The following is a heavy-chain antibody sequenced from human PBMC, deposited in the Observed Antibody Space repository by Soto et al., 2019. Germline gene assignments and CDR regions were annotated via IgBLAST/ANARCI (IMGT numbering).Heavy chain of an antibody. CDR2: IWYDGSNK. Sequence: QVQLVESGGGVVQPGRSLRLSCAASGFTFSSYGMHWVRQAPGKGLEWVAVIWYDGSNKYYADSVKGRFTISRDNSKNTLYLKMNSLGAEDTAVYYCARDMMGWGSYYDILTGPPAYYYYGMDVWGQGTTVTVSS. CDR3: ARDMMGWGSYYDILTGPPAYYYYGMDV. CDR1: GFTFSSYG. J-gene: IGHJ6*02. D-gene: IGHD3-9*01. V-gene: IGHV3-33*01.